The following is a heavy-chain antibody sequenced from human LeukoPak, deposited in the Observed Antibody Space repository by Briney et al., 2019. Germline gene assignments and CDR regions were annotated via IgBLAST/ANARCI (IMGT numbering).Heavy chain of an antibody. CDR1: GGSISSYY. V-gene: IGHV4-4*07. CDR2: IYTSGST. CDR3: ARGVKSPLNYYYYMDV. Sequence: SETLSLTCTVSGGSISSYYWSWIRQPAGKGLEWIGRIYTSGSTNYSPSLKSRVTMSVDTSKNQFSLKLSSVTAADTAVYYCARGVKSPLNYYYYMDVWGKGTTVTVS. J-gene: IGHJ6*03.